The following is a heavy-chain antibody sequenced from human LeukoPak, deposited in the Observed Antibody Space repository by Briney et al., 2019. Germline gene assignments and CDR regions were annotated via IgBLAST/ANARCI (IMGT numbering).Heavy chain of an antibody. CDR3: AKVGDYSSGWYYFDY. D-gene: IGHD6-19*01. V-gene: IGHV3-23*01. J-gene: IGHJ4*02. CDR1: GFTFDDYT. Sequence: SGGSLRLSCAASGFTFDDYTMHWVRQAPGKGLEWVSGVSGSGGSTFYADSVKGRFTISRDNSKNTLYLQMKSLRAEDTAVYYCAKVGDYSSGWYYFDYWGQGTLVTVSS. CDR2: VSGSGGST.